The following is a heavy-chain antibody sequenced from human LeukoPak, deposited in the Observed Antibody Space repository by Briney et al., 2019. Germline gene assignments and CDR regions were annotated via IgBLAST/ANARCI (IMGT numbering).Heavy chain of an antibody. Sequence: ASVKVSCKASGYTFTSYYMHWVRQAPGQGLEWMGWINPNSGGTNYAQKFQGRVTMTRDTSISTAYMELSRLRSDDTAVYYCARDRRGYSYGWSYYYYMDVWGKGTTVTVSS. D-gene: IGHD5-18*01. V-gene: IGHV1-2*02. CDR2: INPNSGGT. CDR3: ARDRRGYSYGWSYYYYMDV. CDR1: GYTFTSYY. J-gene: IGHJ6*03.